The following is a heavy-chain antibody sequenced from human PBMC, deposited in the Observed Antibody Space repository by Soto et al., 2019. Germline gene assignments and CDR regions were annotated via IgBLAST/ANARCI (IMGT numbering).Heavy chain of an antibody. V-gene: IGHV3-30-3*01. CDR1: GFTFSSYA. CDR2: ISYDGSNK. Sequence: QVQLVESGGGVVQPGRSLRLSCEASGFTFSSYAMHWVRQAPGKGLEWVAVISYDGSNKYYADSVKGRFTISRDNSKNTLYLQINILRAKDTAVYYWTRDNPVTVGADRPGAYYYYGMDIWGQGTTVTVSS. D-gene: IGHD3-16*01. CDR3: TRDNPVTVGADRPGAYYYYGMDI. J-gene: IGHJ6*02.